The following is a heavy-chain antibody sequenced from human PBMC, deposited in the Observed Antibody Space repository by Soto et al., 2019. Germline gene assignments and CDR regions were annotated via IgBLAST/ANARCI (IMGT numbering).Heavy chain of an antibody. J-gene: IGHJ4*02. Sequence: GGSLRLSCAASGFTFSDYGMTWVRQASGKGLEWVSGISGSGSATYYADSVRGRFTISRDNSKNTLYLQMDSLRAEDTAVYYCAKDYGYCSGGACYSDSWGQGTLVTVS. D-gene: IGHD2-15*01. CDR2: ISGSGSAT. CDR1: GFTFSDYG. CDR3: AKDYGYCSGGACYSDS. V-gene: IGHV3-23*01.